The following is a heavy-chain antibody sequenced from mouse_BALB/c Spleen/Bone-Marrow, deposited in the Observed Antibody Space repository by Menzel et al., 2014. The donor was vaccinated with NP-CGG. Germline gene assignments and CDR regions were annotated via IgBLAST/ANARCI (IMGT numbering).Heavy chain of an antibody. CDR1: GFTFTDYY. D-gene: IGHD2-3*01. CDR3: ARDMGGLLFDY. Sequence: EVQGVESGGGLVQPGGSLRLSCATSGFTFTDYYMNWVRQPPGKALEWLGFIRNKAYSYTTEYSASVKGRLTISRDNSQSILYLQMNTLRAEDSATYYCARDMGGLLFDYWGQGTTLTVSS. J-gene: IGHJ2*01. CDR2: IRNKAYSYTT. V-gene: IGHV7-3*02.